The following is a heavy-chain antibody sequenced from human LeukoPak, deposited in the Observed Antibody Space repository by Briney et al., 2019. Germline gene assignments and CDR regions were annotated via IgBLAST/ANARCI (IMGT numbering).Heavy chain of an antibody. Sequence: GGSLRLSCAASGFTFSSYAMSWVRQAPGKGLEWVSAISGSGGSTYYADSVKGRFTISRDNSKNTLFLQVNSLRVEDTAVYYCARSTTYYLGSGSDSASFDYWGQGTLVTVSS. D-gene: IGHD3-10*01. CDR2: ISGSGGST. CDR1: GFTFSSYA. CDR3: ARSTTYYLGSGSDSASFDY. J-gene: IGHJ4*02. V-gene: IGHV3-23*01.